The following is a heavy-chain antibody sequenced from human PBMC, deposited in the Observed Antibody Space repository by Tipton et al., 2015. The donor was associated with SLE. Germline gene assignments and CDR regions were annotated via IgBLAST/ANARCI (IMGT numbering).Heavy chain of an antibody. J-gene: IGHJ2*01. CDR2: TLHRGTT. CDR3: ARSQSTTYWYFDL. CDR1: GFSLRSGYY. V-gene: IGHV4-38-2*01. Sequence: TLSLTCAVSGFSLRSGYYWGWIRQPPGKGLEWVGSTLHRGTTYYNPSLKSRLSISIDTSKNQFSLTLSSVTAADTAVYYCARSQSTTYWYFDLWSRGTLVTVSS. D-gene: IGHD2/OR15-2a*01.